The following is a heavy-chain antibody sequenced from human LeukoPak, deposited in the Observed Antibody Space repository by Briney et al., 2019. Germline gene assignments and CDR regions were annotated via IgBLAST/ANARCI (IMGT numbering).Heavy chain of an antibody. Sequence: GGSLRLSCAASGFTFSSYAMSWVRPAPGKGLEWVSAISGSGGSTYYADSVKGWFTISRDNSKNTLYLQMNSLKAEDTAVYYCAKAAHYDFWSGYDYWGQGTVVTVSS. V-gene: IGHV3-23*01. CDR1: GFTFSSYA. J-gene: IGHJ4*02. D-gene: IGHD3-3*01. CDR2: ISGSGGST. CDR3: AKAAHYDFWSGYDY.